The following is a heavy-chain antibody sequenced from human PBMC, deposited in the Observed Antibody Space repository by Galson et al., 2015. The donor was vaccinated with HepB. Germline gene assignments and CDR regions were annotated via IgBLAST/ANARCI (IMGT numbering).Heavy chain of an antibody. Sequence: LRLSCAASGFTVSSNYMNWVRQAPGKGLEWVSVIYSSGSTYYADSVKDRFTISRHNSKNTLYLQMNSLRAEDTAVYYCARARGYSGYDFRRMAFDIWGQGTMVTVSS. J-gene: IGHJ3*02. V-gene: IGHV3-53*04. CDR2: IYSSGST. CDR3: ARARGYSGYDFRRMAFDI. CDR1: GFTVSSNY. D-gene: IGHD5-12*01.